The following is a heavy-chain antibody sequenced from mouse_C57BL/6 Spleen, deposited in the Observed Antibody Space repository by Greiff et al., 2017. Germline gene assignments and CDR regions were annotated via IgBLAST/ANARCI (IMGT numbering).Heavy chain of an antibody. D-gene: IGHD2-4*01. Sequence: QVQLQQPGAELVRPGTSVKLSCKASGYTFTSYWMHWVKQRPGQGLEWIGVIDPSDSYTNYNQKFKGKATLTVDTSSSTAYMQLSSLTSEDSAVYYCARPGDYDPYFDVWGTGTTVTVSS. J-gene: IGHJ1*03. CDR3: ARPGDYDPYFDV. CDR1: GYTFTSYW. V-gene: IGHV1-59*01. CDR2: IDPSDSYT.